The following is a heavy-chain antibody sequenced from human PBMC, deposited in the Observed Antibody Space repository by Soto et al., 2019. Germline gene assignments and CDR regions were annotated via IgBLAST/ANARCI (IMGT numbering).Heavy chain of an antibody. CDR1: GFTFSSYA. Sequence: GGSLRLSCAASGFTFSSYAMSWVRQAPGKGLEWVSAISGSGGSTYYADSVKGRFTISRDNAKNSLYLQMNSLRDEDTAVYYCARESSRGQLVRWAFDIWGQGTMVTVSS. V-gene: IGHV3-23*01. J-gene: IGHJ3*02. CDR2: ISGSGGST. D-gene: IGHD6-13*01. CDR3: ARESSRGQLVRWAFDI.